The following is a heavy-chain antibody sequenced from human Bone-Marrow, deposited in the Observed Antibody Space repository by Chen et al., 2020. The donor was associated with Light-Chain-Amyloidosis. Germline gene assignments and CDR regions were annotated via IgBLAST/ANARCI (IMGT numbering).Heavy chain of an antibody. V-gene: IGHV1-2*04. CDR1: GYTFTGYY. D-gene: IGHD4-17*01. CDR3: ARGEVTTSLYYYGMDV. Sequence: QVQLVQSGAEVKKPGASVKVSCKASGYTFTGYYMHWVRQAPGQGLEWMGWINPNSGGTNYAQKFQGWVTMTRDTSISTAYMELSRLRSDDTAVYYCARGEVTTSLYYYGMDVWGQGTTVTVSS. CDR2: INPNSGGT. J-gene: IGHJ6*02.